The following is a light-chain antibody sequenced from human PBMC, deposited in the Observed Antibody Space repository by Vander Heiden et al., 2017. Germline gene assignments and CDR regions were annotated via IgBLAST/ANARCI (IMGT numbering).Light chain of an antibody. CDR2: GNS. J-gene: IGLJ2*01. Sequence: LTQPPSVSPSPGQRVTISSTGCSSIIGEGYDVHRYQLIPGTSPKLLIYGNSNRPSGGPDRFSCSKSGTSASLAITGLQAEDEADYFCQSYDSSLSGSRVFGGGTKLTVL. CDR1: SSIIGEGYD. CDR3: QSYDSSLSGSRV. V-gene: IGLV1-40*01.